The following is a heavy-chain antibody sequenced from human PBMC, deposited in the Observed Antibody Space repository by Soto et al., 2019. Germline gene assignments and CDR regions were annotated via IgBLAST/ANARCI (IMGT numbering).Heavy chain of an antibody. J-gene: IGHJ3*02. CDR2: IYIGGST. CDR1: GLTLSSHY. CDR3: ARNYYGSGSYYGRAFDI. Sequence: GESLRLPCSASGLTLSSHYMRWVRQAPGKGLAWVSVIYIGGSTYYAYSVKGRFTISSDNSNNTLYLQMHGLRAEDTALYYCARNYYGSGSYYGRAFDIWGQGTMVTVSS. V-gene: IGHV3-53*01. D-gene: IGHD3-10*01.